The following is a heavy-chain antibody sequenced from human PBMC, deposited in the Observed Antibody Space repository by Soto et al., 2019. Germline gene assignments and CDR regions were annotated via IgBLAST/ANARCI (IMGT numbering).Heavy chain of an antibody. V-gene: IGHV1-18*01. D-gene: IGHD1-26*01. CDR3: ARDPTCIVGAVEAEIDY. Sequence: QVQLVQSGAEVKKPGASVKVSCKASGYTFTSYGISWVRQAPGQGLEWMGWISAYNGNTNYAQKLQGRVTMTTDTSTRTAYMEMRSLRSDDTAVYYCARDPTCIVGAVEAEIDYWGQGTLVTVSS. CDR2: ISAYNGNT. J-gene: IGHJ4*02. CDR1: GYTFTSYG.